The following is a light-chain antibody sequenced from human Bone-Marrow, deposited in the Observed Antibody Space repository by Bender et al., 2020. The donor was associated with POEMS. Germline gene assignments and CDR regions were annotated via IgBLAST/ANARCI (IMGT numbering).Light chain of an antibody. CDR1: TSDVGGYDF. CDR2: GVS. CDR3: SSFTSSRTRV. Sequence: QSALTQPASVSGSPGQSITISCSGNTSDVGGYDFVSWYQLHPGKAPKLMIYGVSNRPSGVSNRFSGSKSGNTASLTISGLQAADEADYYCSSFTSSRTRVFGTGTKVTVL. J-gene: IGLJ1*01. V-gene: IGLV2-14*01.